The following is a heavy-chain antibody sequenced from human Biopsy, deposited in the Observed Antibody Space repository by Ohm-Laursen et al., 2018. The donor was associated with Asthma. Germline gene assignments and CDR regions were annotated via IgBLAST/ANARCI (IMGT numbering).Heavy chain of an antibody. Sequence: SETLSLTCTVSGVSIRSYYWTWIRQPPGKGLEWIGNIHYSGSTYSNPSLKSRVTISVDTSKKQISLRLSSVIAADTAVYSCAGFCSGGNCPDHWGQGTLVTVSS. D-gene: IGHD2-15*01. J-gene: IGHJ4*02. CDR1: GVSIRSYY. CDR3: AGFCSGGNCPDH. CDR2: IHYSGST. V-gene: IGHV4-59*01.